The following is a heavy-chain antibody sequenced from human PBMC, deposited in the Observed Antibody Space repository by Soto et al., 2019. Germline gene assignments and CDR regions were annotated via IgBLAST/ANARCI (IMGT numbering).Heavy chain of an antibody. CDR3: ARDMMIAARPDYYYYYGMDV. J-gene: IGHJ6*02. Sequence: GASVKVSCKASGYTFTSNGISWVRQAPGQGLKWMGGIIPNCGTTNYAQKFQGRVTITTDKSTSTAYMELSSLRSEDTAVYYCARDMMIAARPDYYYYYGMDVWGQGTTVTVSS. D-gene: IGHD6-6*01. CDR2: IIPNCGTT. V-gene: IGHV1-69*05. CDR1: GYTFTSNG.